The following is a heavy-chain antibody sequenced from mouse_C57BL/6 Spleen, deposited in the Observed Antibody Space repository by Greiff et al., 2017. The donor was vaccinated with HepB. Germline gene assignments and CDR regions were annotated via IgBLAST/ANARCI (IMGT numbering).Heavy chain of an antibody. D-gene: IGHD1-1*01. Sequence: EVQLQQSGPELVKPGASVKISCKASGYSFTGYYMNWVKQSPEKSLEWIGEINPSTGGTTYNQKFKAKATLTVDKSSSTAYMQLKSLTSEDSAVYYWARGGYYYGSSYAMDYWGQGTSVTVSS. CDR2: INPSTGGT. J-gene: IGHJ4*01. V-gene: IGHV1-42*01. CDR1: GYSFTGYY. CDR3: ARGGYYYGSSYAMDY.